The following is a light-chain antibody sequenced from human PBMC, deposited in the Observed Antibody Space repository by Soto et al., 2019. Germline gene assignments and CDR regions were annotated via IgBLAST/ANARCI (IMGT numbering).Light chain of an antibody. J-gene: IGLJ1*01. Sequence: QSALTQDASVSGSPGQSITISCTGTNSDVGGYNYVSWYQQHPGKAPKLMIYDVFTRPSGVSNRFSGSKSGNTASLTISALQAEDEADYYCTLWTSTSTYVFGSGTKVTVL. CDR2: DVF. V-gene: IGLV2-14*03. CDR1: NSDVGGYNY. CDR3: TLWTSTSTYV.